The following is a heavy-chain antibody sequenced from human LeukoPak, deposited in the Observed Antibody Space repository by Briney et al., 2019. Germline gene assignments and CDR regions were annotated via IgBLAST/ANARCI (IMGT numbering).Heavy chain of an antibody. J-gene: IGHJ5*01. CDR3: ARSHCSRTSCYTNWFDS. V-gene: IGHV4-39*01. CDR2: IYYSGST. D-gene: IGHD2-2*02. CDR1: GGSISSSSYY. Sequence: SETLSLTCTVSGGSISSSSYYWGWIRQPPGKGLEWIGSIYYSGSTYYNQSLKSRVTIFVDTSKNQFSLKLSSVTAADTAVYYCARSHCSRTSCYTNWFDSWGQGTLVTVSS.